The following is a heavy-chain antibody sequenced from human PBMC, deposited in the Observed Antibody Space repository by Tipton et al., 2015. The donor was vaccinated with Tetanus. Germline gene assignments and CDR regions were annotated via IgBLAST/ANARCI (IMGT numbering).Heavy chain of an antibody. CDR2: IWEDGSNI. CDR3: AREGGKGSESHAVDI. CDR1: GFMFSNYV. D-gene: IGHD3-16*01. Sequence: QLVQSGGGVVQPGRSLRLSCAASGFMFSNYVMHWARQAPGKGLEWVAAIWEDGSNIHYGDSVKGRFTISGDNSKSTLFLQTNSLSAEDTAMYYGAREGGKGSESHAVDIWGQGTMVTVSA. V-gene: IGHV3-33*01. J-gene: IGHJ3*02.